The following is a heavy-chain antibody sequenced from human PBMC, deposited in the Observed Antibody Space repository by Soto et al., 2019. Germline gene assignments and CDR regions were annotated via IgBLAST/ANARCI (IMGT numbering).Heavy chain of an antibody. D-gene: IGHD1-26*01. CDR1: GFTFSSYD. J-gene: IGHJ3*02. V-gene: IGHV3-13*01. CDR2: IGTAGDT. Sequence: GESLKISCAASGFTFSSYDMHWVRQATGKGLEWVSAIGTAGDTYYPGSVKGRFTISRENAKNSLYLQMNRLRARDTAVYYCARARYSNSSEGRTPVGRAEAFDIWGQGTMVTVSS. CDR3: ARARYSNSSEGRTPVGRAEAFDI.